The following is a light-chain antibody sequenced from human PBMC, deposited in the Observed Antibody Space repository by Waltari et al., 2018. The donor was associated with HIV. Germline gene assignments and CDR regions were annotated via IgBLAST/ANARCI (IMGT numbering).Light chain of an antibody. Sequence: SYELTQPPSVSVSPGQTARITCSGDALPKQYAYWYQQKPGQAPVLVLYKDSERPSGIPERFSGSSSGSTVTLTISGVQAEDEADYYCQSADSSDTYSWVFGGGTKLTVL. CDR3: QSADSSDTYSWV. CDR1: ALPKQY. J-gene: IGLJ3*02. CDR2: KDS. V-gene: IGLV3-25*03.